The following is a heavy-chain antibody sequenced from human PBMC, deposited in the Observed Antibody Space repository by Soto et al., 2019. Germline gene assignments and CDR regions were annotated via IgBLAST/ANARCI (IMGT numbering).Heavy chain of an antibody. CDR2: ISSNGGST. Sequence: GGSLRLSCGASGFTFSSYAMHWVRQAPGKGLEYVSAISSNGGSTYYANSVKGRFTISRDNSKNTLYLQMGSLRAEDMAVYYCAREVTTKYAFDIWGQGTMVTVSS. CDR1: GFTFSSYA. D-gene: IGHD1-1*01. CDR3: AREVTTKYAFDI. J-gene: IGHJ3*02. V-gene: IGHV3-64*01.